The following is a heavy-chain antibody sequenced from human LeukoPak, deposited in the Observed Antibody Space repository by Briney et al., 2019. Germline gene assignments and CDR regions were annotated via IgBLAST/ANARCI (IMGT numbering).Heavy chain of an antibody. CDR1: GYTFTGYY. CDR2: INPNSGGT. V-gene: IGHV1-2*02. CDR3: ARVGRGVYYYYYYMDV. D-gene: IGHD3-10*01. Sequence: ASVKVSCKASGYTFTGYYMHWVRQAPGQGLEWMGWINPNSGGTNYAQKFQGRVTMTRDTSISTAYMELSRLRSDDTAVYYCARVGRGVYYYYYYMDVWGKGTTVTISS. J-gene: IGHJ6*03.